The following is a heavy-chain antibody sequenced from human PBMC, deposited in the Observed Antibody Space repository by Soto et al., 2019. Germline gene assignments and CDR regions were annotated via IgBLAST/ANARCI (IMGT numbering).Heavy chain of an antibody. CDR3: ARGLYGDYDSVFDY. J-gene: IGHJ4*02. V-gene: IGHV4-59*01. CDR2: IYYSGST. CDR1: GGSISSYY. D-gene: IGHD4-17*01. Sequence: PSETLSLTCTVSGGSISSYYWSWIRQPPGKGLEWIGYIYYSGSTNYNPSLKSRVTISVDTSKNQFSLKLSSVTAADTAVYYCARGLYGDYDSVFDYWGQGTLVTVS.